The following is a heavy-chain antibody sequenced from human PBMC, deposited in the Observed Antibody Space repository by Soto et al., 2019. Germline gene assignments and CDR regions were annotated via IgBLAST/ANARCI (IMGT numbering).Heavy chain of an antibody. D-gene: IGHD1-1*01. J-gene: IGHJ6*02. Sequence: VQLVQSGAELKKPGSSVKLSCKASGGTFNRYTISWVRQAPGQGLGCMGGIIPIFGTANYAQKFQGRVAIIADESTSAAYMELRSLRSEDTALYYCALWGFRDGNNSKYNYSGMDVWGQGTTVTVSS. V-gene: IGHV1-69*01. CDR1: GGTFNRYT. CDR3: ALWGFRDGNNSKYNYSGMDV. CDR2: IIPIFGTA.